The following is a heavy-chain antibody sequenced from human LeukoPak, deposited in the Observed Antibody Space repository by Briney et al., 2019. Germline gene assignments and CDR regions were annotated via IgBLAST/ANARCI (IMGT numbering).Heavy chain of an antibody. V-gene: IGHV3-21*01. CDR2: ISSSSSYI. Sequence: PGGSLRLSCAASGFTFSSYSMNWVRQAPGKGLEWVSSISSSSSYIYYADSVKGRFTISRDNAKNSLYLQMNSLRAEDTAVYYCARQAVGATRTYDYWGQGTLVTVSS. CDR1: GFTFSSYS. CDR3: ARQAVGATRTYDY. J-gene: IGHJ4*02. D-gene: IGHD1-26*01.